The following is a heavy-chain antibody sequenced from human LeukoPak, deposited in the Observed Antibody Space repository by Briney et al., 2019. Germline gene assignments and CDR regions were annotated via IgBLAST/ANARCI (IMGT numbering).Heavy chain of an antibody. CDR3: ATDPTRFLYSSSSNLDY. Sequence: ASVKVSCKASGYTFTSYDINWVRQATGQGLEWMGWMNPNSGNTGYAQKFRGRVTMTRNTSISTAYMELSSLRSEDTAVYYCATDPTRFLYSSSSNLDYWGQGTLVTVSS. D-gene: IGHD6-6*01. CDR2: MNPNSGNT. J-gene: IGHJ4*02. CDR1: GYTFTSYD. V-gene: IGHV1-8*01.